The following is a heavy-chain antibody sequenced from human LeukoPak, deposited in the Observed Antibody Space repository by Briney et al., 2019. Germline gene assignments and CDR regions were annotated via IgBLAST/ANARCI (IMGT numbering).Heavy chain of an antibody. V-gene: IGHV1-18*01. CDR1: GYTFTSYG. Sequence: GASVKVSCKASGYTFTSYGISWVRQAPGQGLEWMGWISAYNGNTNYAQKLQGRVTMTTDTSTSTAYMELRSLRSDDTAVYYCARDNPSYGPYYYGMDVWGQGTTVTVSS. CDR2: ISAYNGNT. J-gene: IGHJ6*02. CDR3: ARDNPSYGPYYYGMDV. D-gene: IGHD5-18*01.